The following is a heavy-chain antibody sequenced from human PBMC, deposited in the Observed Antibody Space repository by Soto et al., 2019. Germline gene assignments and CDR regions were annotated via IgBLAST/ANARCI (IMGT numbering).Heavy chain of an antibody. J-gene: IGHJ4*02. D-gene: IGHD3-9*01. CDR2: IMPLFDIV. CDR3: ARYFDILTGYFGS. Sequence: QVQLVQSETEVKKPGSSVKVSCRVSGDTFSSYGITWVRLVPGQGLEWMGSIMPLFDIVNYAQKFQGRVSINADKSTSTAYRELSSLRSEDTAVYYCARYFDILTGYFGSWGQGTLVTVSS. CDR1: GDTFSSYG. V-gene: IGHV1-69*04.